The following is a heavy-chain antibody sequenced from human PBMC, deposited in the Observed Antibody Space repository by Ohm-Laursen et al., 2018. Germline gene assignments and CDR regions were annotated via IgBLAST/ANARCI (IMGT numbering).Heavy chain of an antibody. CDR1: GFTFSSDW. Sequence: SLRLSCAASGFTFSSDWMHCVRQAPGEGLVWVSRIKGDGSETNYADSVKGRFTISRDNAKNTLYLQMNSLRGDDTAVYYCARAQRLVASANDYWGQGTLVTVSS. J-gene: IGHJ4*02. D-gene: IGHD5-12*01. CDR3: ARAQRLVASANDY. CDR2: IKGDGSET. V-gene: IGHV3-74*01.